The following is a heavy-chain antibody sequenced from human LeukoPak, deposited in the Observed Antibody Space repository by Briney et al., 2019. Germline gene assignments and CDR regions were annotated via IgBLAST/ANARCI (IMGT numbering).Heavy chain of an antibody. V-gene: IGHV3-48*03. D-gene: IGHD6-19*01. CDR1: GFSFSSYE. Sequence: PGGSLRLSCAASGFSFSSYEMNWVRQAPGKGLEWVSYISSSGSSIYYADSVKGRFTISRDNSKNTLYLQMNSLRAEDTAVYYCARGGGWYLLGTFDPWGQGTLVTVSS. CDR3: ARGGGWYLLGTFDP. CDR2: ISSSGSSI. J-gene: IGHJ5*02.